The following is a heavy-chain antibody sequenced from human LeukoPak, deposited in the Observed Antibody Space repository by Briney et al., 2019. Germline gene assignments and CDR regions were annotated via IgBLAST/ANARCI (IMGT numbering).Heavy chain of an antibody. CDR2: IRYDGGNR. Sequence: GGSLRLSCATSGFTFSSSAMHWVRQAPGKGLEWVAFIRYDGGNRHYAESVKGRFTISKDNSKNTLYLQMNSLRAEDTAVYYYTKKGGVVFDYWGQGTLVTVSS. J-gene: IGHJ4*02. V-gene: IGHV3-30*02. D-gene: IGHD3-3*01. CDR3: TKKGGVVFDY. CDR1: GFTFSSSA.